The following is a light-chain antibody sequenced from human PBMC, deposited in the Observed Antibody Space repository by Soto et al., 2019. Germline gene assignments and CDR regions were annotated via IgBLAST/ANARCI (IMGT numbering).Light chain of an antibody. Sequence: DFAQSPGTMSLSPGERATLSCRASQSVSSSYLAWYQQKPGQAPRPLIYGSSSRATGIPDRFSGSGSGKDFTLTISRLDLKDLKVYYGKQFGTSQTTCAQGPRLEIK. CDR2: GSS. J-gene: IGKJ5*01. V-gene: IGKV3-20*01. CDR3: KQFGTSQTT. CDR1: QSVSSSY.